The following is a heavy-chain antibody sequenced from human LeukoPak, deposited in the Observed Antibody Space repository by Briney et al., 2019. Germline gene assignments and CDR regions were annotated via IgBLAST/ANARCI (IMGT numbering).Heavy chain of an antibody. V-gene: IGHV4-34*01. J-gene: IGHJ4*02. CDR3: ARLPLNYDYIWGSYRLIQYYSDY. CDR2: INHSGST. Sequence: PSETLSLTCAVYGGSFSGYYWSWIRQPPGKGLEWIGEINHSGSTNYNPSLKSRVTISVDTSKNQFSLKLSSVTAADTAVYYCARLPLNYDYIWGSYRLIQYYSDYWGQGTLVTVSS. CDR1: GGSFSGYY. D-gene: IGHD3-16*02.